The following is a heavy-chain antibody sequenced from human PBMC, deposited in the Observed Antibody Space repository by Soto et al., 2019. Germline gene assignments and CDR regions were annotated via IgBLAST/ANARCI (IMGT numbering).Heavy chain of an antibody. CDR3: ARVRLSLVRSVVVPASSHFDS. J-gene: IGHJ4*02. V-gene: IGHV1-69*01. D-gene: IGHD2-2*01. CDR2: IIPIFGTS. CDR1: GGTFSSYA. Sequence: QVQLVQSGAEVKKPGSSVKVSCQASGGTFSSYAISWVRQAPGQGLEWMGGIIPIFGTSNYAQKFHGRVTITADESTSTDYMELSSLRSEDTVVYYCARVRLSLVRSVVVPASSHFDSWGQGTLVTVSS.